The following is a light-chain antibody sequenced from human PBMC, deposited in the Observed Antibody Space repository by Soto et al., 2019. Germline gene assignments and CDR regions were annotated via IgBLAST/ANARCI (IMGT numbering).Light chain of an antibody. Sequence: EIVLTQSPGTLSLSPGERATLSCRASQSVGSYLAWYHQKPGQAPRLLIYDASNRATGIPARFSGSGSGTDFTLTISTLEPEDFAVYYCQQRSDWPPWTFGQGTKVDIK. CDR2: DAS. J-gene: IGKJ1*01. V-gene: IGKV3-11*01. CDR1: QSVGSY. CDR3: QQRSDWPPWT.